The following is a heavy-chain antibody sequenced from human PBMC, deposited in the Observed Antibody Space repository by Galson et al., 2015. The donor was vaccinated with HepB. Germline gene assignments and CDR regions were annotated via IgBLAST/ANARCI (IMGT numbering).Heavy chain of an antibody. CDR2: ISYDGSNK. CDR1: GFTFSSYG. D-gene: IGHD1-26*01. Sequence: SLRLSCAASGFTFSSYGMNWVRQAPGKGLEWVAVISYDGSNKYYADSVKGRFTISRDNSKNTLYLQMNSLRAEDTAVYYCAKDLAQWELLPSYFDYWGQGTLVTVSS. V-gene: IGHV3-30*18. CDR3: AKDLAQWELLPSYFDY. J-gene: IGHJ4*02.